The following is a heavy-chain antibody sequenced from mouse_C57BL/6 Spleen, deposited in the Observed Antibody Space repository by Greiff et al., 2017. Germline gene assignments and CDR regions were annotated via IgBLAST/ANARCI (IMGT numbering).Heavy chain of an antibody. Sequence: EVMLVESGGDLVKPGGSLKLSCAASGFTFSSYGMSWVRQTPDKRLEWVATISSGGSYTYYPDSVKGRFTISRDNAKNTLYLQMSSLKSEDTAMYYCARRDTTVVEGLYYFDYWGQGTTLTVSS. CDR1: GFTFSSYG. D-gene: IGHD1-1*01. CDR2: ISSGGSYT. J-gene: IGHJ2*01. V-gene: IGHV5-6*02. CDR3: ARRDTTVVEGLYYFDY.